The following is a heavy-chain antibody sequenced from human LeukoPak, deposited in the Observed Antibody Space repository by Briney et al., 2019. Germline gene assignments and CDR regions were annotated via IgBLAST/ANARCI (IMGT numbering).Heavy chain of an antibody. CDR2: IYTSGST. D-gene: IGHD6-13*01. V-gene: IGHV4-4*07. J-gene: IGHJ6*03. Sequence: SETLSLTCTVSGGSISSYYWSWIRQPAGKGLEWIGRIYTSGSTNYNPSLKSRVTISVDTSKNQFSLKLSSVTAADTAVYYCAREAAAGRLYYYYYYMDVWGKGTTVTISS. CDR3: AREAAAGRLYYYYYYMDV. CDR1: GGSISSYY.